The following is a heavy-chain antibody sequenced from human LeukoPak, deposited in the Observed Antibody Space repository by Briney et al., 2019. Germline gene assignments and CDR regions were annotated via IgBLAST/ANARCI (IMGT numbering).Heavy chain of an antibody. CDR1: GFTFSSYE. D-gene: IGHD6-19*01. CDR3: ARESIAVAGAPFDY. Sequence: GGSLRLSCAASGFTFSSYEMNWVRQAPGKGLEWVSYISSGSTIYDADSVKGRFTSSRDNAKNSLYLQMNSLRAEDTAVYYCARESIAVAGAPFDYWGQGTLVTASS. J-gene: IGHJ4*02. V-gene: IGHV3-48*03. CDR2: ISSGSTI.